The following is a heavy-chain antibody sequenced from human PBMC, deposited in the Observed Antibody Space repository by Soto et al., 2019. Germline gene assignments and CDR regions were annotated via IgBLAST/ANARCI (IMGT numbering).Heavy chain of an antibody. J-gene: IGHJ4*02. V-gene: IGHV1-3*01. Sequence: QVQLVQSGAEVKKPGASVKVSCKASGYTFTSYAMHWVRQAPGQRLEWMGWINAGNGNTKYSQKFQGRVTITRDTSGSTAYMERTSLRSEDTAVYYCARAPTYYYDSSGYAHFDYWGQGTLVTVSS. CDR1: GYTFTSYA. CDR3: ARAPTYYYDSSGYAHFDY. D-gene: IGHD3-22*01. CDR2: INAGNGNT.